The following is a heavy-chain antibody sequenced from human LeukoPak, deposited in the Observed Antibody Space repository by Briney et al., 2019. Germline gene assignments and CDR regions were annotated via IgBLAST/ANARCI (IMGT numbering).Heavy chain of an antibody. CDR1: GVSISRGGDS. CDR3: ARAPSYYGSRSYYAFDL. Sequence: SQTLSLTCAVCGVSISRGGDSWRWIRQPPGKGLEWNGYIYHSRSTYYNPSHTSRVTISVHRSKNQFSLKLSSVTAADTAVYYCARAPSYYGSRSYYAFDLWAQGTMVSVSS. J-gene: IGHJ3*01. D-gene: IGHD3-10*01. CDR2: IYHSRST. V-gene: IGHV4-30-2*01.